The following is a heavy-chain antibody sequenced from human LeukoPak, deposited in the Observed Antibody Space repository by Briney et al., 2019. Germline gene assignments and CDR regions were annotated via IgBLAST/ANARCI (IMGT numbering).Heavy chain of an antibody. CDR1: GFTFSSCA. D-gene: IGHD5-24*01. V-gene: IGHV3-23*01. CDR3: AKDETGDGFNAI. Sequence: GGSLRLSCAVSGFTFSSCAMSWARQAPGKGLEWVSTIASSGSWTYYAASVKGRFTISRDNSRGLLYLQMNSLRVEDTAIYYCAKDETGDGFNAIWGQGVRVTVSS. J-gene: IGHJ4*02. CDR2: IASSGSWT.